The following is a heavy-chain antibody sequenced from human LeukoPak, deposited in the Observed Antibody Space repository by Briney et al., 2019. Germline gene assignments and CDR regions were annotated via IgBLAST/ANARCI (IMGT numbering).Heavy chain of an antibody. Sequence: PSETLSLTCTVSGGSISSSSYYWGWIRQPPGKELEWIGSIYYSGSTYYNPSLKSRVTISVDTSKNQFSLKLSSVTAADTAVYYCARRGGDYVWGSYRPNWFDPWGQGTLVTVSS. D-gene: IGHD3-16*02. CDR2: IYYSGST. J-gene: IGHJ5*02. CDR1: GGSISSSSYY. V-gene: IGHV4-39*01. CDR3: ARRGGDYVWGSYRPNWFDP.